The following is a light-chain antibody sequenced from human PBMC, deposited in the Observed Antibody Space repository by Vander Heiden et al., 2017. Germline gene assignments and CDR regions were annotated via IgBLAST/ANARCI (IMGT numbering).Light chain of an antibody. V-gene: IGKV1-39*01. Sequence: DIQMTQSPSSLSASVGDRVTITCRASQSISSYLNWYQQKPGKAPKLLIYAASSLQSGVPSRFSGSGSGTDLTLTISSLQPEDFATYYCQQSDSTPYTFGQGTKLEIK. J-gene: IGKJ2*01. CDR3: QQSDSTPYT. CDR2: AAS. CDR1: QSISSY.